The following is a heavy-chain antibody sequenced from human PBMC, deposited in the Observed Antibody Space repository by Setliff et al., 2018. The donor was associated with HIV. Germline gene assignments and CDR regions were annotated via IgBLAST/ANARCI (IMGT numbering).Heavy chain of an antibody. CDR3: AKGLKHRSDSAWFYYDMDV. CDR2: INWNSGSI. V-gene: IGHV3-9*01. Sequence: PGGSLRLSCVGSGFTFDDYAMHWVRQAPGKGLEWVSAINWNSGSIGYAVSVMGRFTVSRDNAKNSLYLQMSSLRPEDTAFYYCAKGLKHRSDSAWFYYDMDVWGPGTTVTVSS. J-gene: IGHJ6*02. D-gene: IGHD6-19*01. CDR1: GFTFDDYA.